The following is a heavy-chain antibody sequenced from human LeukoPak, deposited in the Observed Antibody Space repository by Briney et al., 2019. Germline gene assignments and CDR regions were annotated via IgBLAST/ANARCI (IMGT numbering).Heavy chain of an antibody. CDR3: ENQSPG. Sequence: GGSLRLSCGASGFTFSTHAMAWVRQAPGKGLDWVSAISGDGDTTYYADSVKGRFTISRDNSKNTVYLQMNSLRAEDTAVYYCENQSPGWGQGTLVTVSS. V-gene: IGHV3-23*01. J-gene: IGHJ4*02. CDR1: GFTFSTHA. CDR2: ISGDGDTT.